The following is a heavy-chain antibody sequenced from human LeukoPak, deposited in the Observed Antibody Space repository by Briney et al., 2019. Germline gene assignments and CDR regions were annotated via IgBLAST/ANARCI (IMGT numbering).Heavy chain of an antibody. CDR1: GGSISSSSYY. D-gene: IGHD3-22*01. Sequence: SETLSLTCTVSGGSISSSSYYWGWIRQPPGKGLEWIGSIYYSGSTNYNPSLKSRVTISVDTSKNQFSLKLSSVTAADTAVYYCARGSPLGSSGYYSDENWFDPWGQGTLVTVSP. CDR2: IYYSGST. J-gene: IGHJ5*02. V-gene: IGHV4-39*07. CDR3: ARGSPLGSSGYYSDENWFDP.